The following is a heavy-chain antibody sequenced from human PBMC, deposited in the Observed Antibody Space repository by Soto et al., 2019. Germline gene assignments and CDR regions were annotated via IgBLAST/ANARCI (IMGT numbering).Heavy chain of an antibody. D-gene: IGHD6-13*01. V-gene: IGHV4-31*03. CDR1: GGSINSGGYY. J-gene: IGHJ4*02. CDR2: MYYSGST. CDR3: ARGYRQSGYSSSWVFDY. Sequence: QVQLRESGPGLVKPSQTLSLTCTVSGGSINSGGYYCNWIRQHPGKGPEVIGYMYYSGSTYYNPFLRSRVIISADTSENHFSLKLSSVTAADTAVYFCARGYRQSGYSSSWVFDYWGQGTLVNVSS.